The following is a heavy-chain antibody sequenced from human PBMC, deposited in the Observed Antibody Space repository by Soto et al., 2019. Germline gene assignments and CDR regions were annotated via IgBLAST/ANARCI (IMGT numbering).Heavy chain of an antibody. Sequence: SETLSLTCTVSGGSISTITYYWGWIRQPPWKGLEWIGTIYYSGSTYYTPSLKSRVTISVDTSTNQFSLKLNDVTAADTAVYYCARHLYNYGSGSYFDYWGQGXPVTVYS. D-gene: IGHD3-10*01. CDR3: ARHLYNYGSGSYFDY. CDR1: GGSISTITYY. J-gene: IGHJ4*02. V-gene: IGHV4-39*01. CDR2: IYYSGST.